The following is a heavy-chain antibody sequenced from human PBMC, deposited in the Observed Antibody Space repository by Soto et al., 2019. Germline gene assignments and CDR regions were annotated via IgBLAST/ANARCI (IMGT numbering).Heavy chain of an antibody. CDR1: GYTFNGYY. CDR3: ARVSPPFRFLEPIRDGTRGGYMDV. V-gene: IGHV1-2*04. D-gene: IGHD3-3*01. J-gene: IGHJ6*03. Sequence: GASVKVSCKASGYTFNGYYMHWVRQAPGQGLEWMGWINPNSGGTNYAQKFQGWVTMTRDTSISTAYMELSRLRSDDTAVYYCARVSPPFRFLEPIRDGTRGGYMDVWPKGTTVSVS. CDR2: INPNSGGT.